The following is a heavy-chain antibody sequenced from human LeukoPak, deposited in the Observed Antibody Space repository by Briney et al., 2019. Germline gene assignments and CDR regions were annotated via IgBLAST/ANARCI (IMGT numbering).Heavy chain of an antibody. Sequence: SETLSLTCAVYGGSFSGYYWSWIRQPPGKGLEWIGEINHSGSTNYNPSLKSRVTISVDTSKNQFSLKLSSVTAADTAVYYCARWYYYASGSYYQGLYYYYGMDVWGQGTTVTVSS. CDR1: GGSFSGYY. CDR3: ARWYYYASGSYYQGLYYYYGMDV. J-gene: IGHJ6*02. V-gene: IGHV4-34*01. CDR2: INHSGST. D-gene: IGHD3-10*01.